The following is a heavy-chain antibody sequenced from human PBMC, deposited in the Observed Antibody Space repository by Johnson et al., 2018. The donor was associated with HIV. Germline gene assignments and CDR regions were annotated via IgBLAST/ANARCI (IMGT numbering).Heavy chain of an antibody. Sequence: QVQLVESGGGVVQPGWSRRLSCSVSGFTFGSYGMHWVRPAPGKGLEWVAVISHDGINNYYRDSVKGRFTISRDNSKITLHLQINSLRAEDTAMYYCAKERAYIRSFDIWGQGTVVTVSS. CDR2: ISHDGINN. CDR3: AKERAYIRSFDI. CDR1: GFTFGSYG. J-gene: IGHJ3*02. V-gene: IGHV3-30*18. D-gene: IGHD1-14*01.